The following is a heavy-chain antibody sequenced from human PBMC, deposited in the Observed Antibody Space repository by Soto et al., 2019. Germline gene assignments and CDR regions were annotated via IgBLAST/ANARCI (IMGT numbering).Heavy chain of an antibody. V-gene: IGHV4-61*01. CDR1: GGSVSSGSYY. D-gene: IGHD6-19*01. Sequence: QVQLQESGPGLVKPSETLSLTCTVSGGSVSSGSYYWSWIRQPPGKGLEWIGYIYYSGSTNYNPYLKSRVTISADTAKNQFSLKLSSVSAADTAVYYCARGIEGWYQGRYYYGMDVWGQGTTVTVSS. J-gene: IGHJ6*02. CDR3: ARGIEGWYQGRYYYGMDV. CDR2: IYYSGST.